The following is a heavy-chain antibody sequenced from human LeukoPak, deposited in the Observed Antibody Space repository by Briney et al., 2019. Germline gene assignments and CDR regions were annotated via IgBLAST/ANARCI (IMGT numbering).Heavy chain of an antibody. CDR1: GGSISPYY. CDR3: ARSTGSTMFIDY. V-gene: IGHV4-59*01. Sequence: PSETLSLTCTVSGGSISPYYWSWTRQPPGKGLEWLGYIYYSGNTEYKPSLKSRVAMSVDTSKNQFSLRLSSVTAADTAVYYCARSTGSTMFIDYWGQGTLVTVSS. CDR2: IYYSGNT. D-gene: IGHD3-10*02. J-gene: IGHJ4*02.